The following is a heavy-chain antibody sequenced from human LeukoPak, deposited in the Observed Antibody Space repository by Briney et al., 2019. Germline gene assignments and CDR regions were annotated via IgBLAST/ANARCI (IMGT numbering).Heavy chain of an antibody. D-gene: IGHD6-6*01. Sequence: GGSLRLSCAASGFTFSSYGMHWVRQAPGKGLEWVAVIWYDGSNKYYADSVKGRFTISRDNSKNTLYLQMNSLRAEDTAVYYCAKSPDSSSSLDYWGQGTLVTVSS. V-gene: IGHV3-30*02. CDR3: AKSPDSSSSLDY. J-gene: IGHJ4*02. CDR1: GFTFSSYG. CDR2: IWYDGSNK.